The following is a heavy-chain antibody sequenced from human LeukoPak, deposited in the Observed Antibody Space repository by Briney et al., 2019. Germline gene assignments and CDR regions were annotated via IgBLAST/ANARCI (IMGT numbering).Heavy chain of an antibody. CDR2: IYPGDSDT. Sequence: GESLKISCKGSGYSFTSYWIGWVRQMPGKGLEWMGIIYPGDSDTRYSPSFQVQVTISAYKSISTPYLRWSSLKASATAMYYCARHVPPYYYDSRGSYWYFDLWGRGTLVTVSS. J-gene: IGHJ2*01. CDR3: ARHVPPYYYDSRGSYWYFDL. D-gene: IGHD3-22*01. V-gene: IGHV5-51*01. CDR1: GYSFTSYW.